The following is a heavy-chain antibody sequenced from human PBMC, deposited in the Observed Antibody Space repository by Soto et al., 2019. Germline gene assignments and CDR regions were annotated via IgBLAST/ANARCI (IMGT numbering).Heavy chain of an antibody. Sequence: ASVKLSCEASGYTFTSYGISWVQQAPGQGLEWMGWISAHNGNTKYAQKLQGRVTMTTDTSTSTAYMELRSLRSDDTAVYYCARDLSYGLCDYWGQGTLVTVS. CDR3: ARDLSYGLCDY. CDR2: ISAHNGNT. D-gene: IGHD5-18*01. J-gene: IGHJ4*02. V-gene: IGHV1-18*01. CDR1: GYTFTSYG.